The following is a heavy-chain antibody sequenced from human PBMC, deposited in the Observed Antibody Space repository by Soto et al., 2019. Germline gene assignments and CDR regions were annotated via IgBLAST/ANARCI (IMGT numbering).Heavy chain of an antibody. D-gene: IGHD6-19*01. CDR3: ARSVAVPGAHIDY. Sequence: PSETLSLTCSGSGDSSSGPYWRWIRQSPGKGLEWLGYVYYTGSTNYSPSLRSRVSISVDTSKNEFSLRLSSVTAADTAVYFCARSVAVPGAHIDYWGQGTQVTVSS. CDR1: GDSSSGPY. V-gene: IGHV4-59*11. J-gene: IGHJ4*02. CDR2: VYYTGST.